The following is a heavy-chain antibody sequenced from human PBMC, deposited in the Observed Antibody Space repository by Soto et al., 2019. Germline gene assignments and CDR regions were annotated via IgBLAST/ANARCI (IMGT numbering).Heavy chain of an antibody. D-gene: IGHD4-4*01. CDR3: ARVSSRNSDAYDI. Sequence: ASVKVSCKTSGYTFTSYGISWVRQAPGQGLEWMGCIISCDGNXXXAXXXQXXXXXXXDTXXSTXXXEXRSLRSDDTAVYYCARVSSRNSDAYDIXX. J-gene: IGHJ3*02. CDR2: IISCDGNX. CDR1: GYTFTSYG. V-gene: IGHV1-18*01.